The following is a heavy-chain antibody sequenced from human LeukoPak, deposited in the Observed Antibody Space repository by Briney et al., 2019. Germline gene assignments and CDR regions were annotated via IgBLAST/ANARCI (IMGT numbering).Heavy chain of an antibody. CDR1: NGSISSYY. CDR2: IFYSGST. V-gene: IGHV4-59*12. Sequence: SETLSLTCTVSNGSISSYYWSWIRQPPGKGLEWIGYIFYSGSTNYNPSLKSRVTISVDTSKNQFSLKLSSVTAADTAVYYCARGFVEGDYVGRGALGYYFDYWGQGTLVTVSS. CDR3: ARGFVEGDYVGRGALGYYFDY. J-gene: IGHJ4*02. D-gene: IGHD4-23*01.